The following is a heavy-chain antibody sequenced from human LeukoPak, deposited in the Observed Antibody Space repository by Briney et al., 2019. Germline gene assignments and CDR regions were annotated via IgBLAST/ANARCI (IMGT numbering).Heavy chain of an antibody. CDR2: IYYSGST. CDR1: VGSFTDYY. CDR3: AREEREEGAFDI. Sequence: SETLSLTCAVYVGSFTDYYWAWIRQPPGKGLEWIGYIYYSGSTNYNPSLKSRVTISVDTSKNQFSLKLSSVTAADTAVYYCAREEREEGAFDIWGQGTMVTVSS. J-gene: IGHJ3*02. V-gene: IGHV4-59*01. D-gene: IGHD1-1*01.